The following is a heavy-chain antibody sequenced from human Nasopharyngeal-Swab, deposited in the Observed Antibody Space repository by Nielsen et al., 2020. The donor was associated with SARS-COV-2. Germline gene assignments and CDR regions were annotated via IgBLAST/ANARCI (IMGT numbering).Heavy chain of an antibody. D-gene: IGHD5-18*01. CDR2: MNPNSGNT. CDR1: GYTFTSYD. V-gene: IGHV1-8*01. CDR3: VHSSSYYYGMDV. J-gene: IGHJ6*02. Sequence: ASVKVSCKASGYTFTSYDINWVRQATGQGLERMGWMNPNSGNTGYAQKFQGRVTMTRNTSISTAYMELSSLRSEDTAVYYCVHSSSYYYGMDVWGQGTTVTVSS.